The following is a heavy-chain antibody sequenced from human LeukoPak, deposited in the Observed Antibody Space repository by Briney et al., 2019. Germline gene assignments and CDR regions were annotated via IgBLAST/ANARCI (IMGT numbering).Heavy chain of an antibody. D-gene: IGHD3-22*01. Sequence: ASVTVSCTASGYTFTGYYMHWVRQAPGQGLEWMGWINPNSGGTNYAQKFQGRVTMTRDTSISTAYMELSRLRSDDTAVYYCARDYYDSSGYYRNWFDPWGQGTLVTVSS. CDR2: INPNSGGT. J-gene: IGHJ5*02. CDR1: GYTFTGYY. CDR3: ARDYYDSSGYYRNWFDP. V-gene: IGHV1-2*02.